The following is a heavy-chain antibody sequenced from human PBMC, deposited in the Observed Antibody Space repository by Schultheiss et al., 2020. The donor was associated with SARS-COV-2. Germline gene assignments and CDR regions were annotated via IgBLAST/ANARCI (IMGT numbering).Heavy chain of an antibody. CDR3: ARDLWLLDYYYGMDV. D-gene: IGHD3-22*01. J-gene: IGHJ6*02. V-gene: IGHV3-30*04. Sequence: GGSLRLSCAASGFTFSSYAMHWVRQAPGTGLEWVAVISYDGRDNYYADSAKGRFTISRDNAKNSLYLQMNSLRAEDTAVYYCARDLWLLDYYYGMDVWGQGTTVTVSS. CDR1: GFTFSSYA. CDR2: ISYDGRDN.